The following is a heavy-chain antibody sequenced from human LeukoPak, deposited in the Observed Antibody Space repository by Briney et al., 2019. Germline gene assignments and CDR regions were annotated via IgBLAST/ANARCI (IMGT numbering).Heavy chain of an antibody. CDR3: ARAGGSGSYYDL. V-gene: IGHV3-21*01. J-gene: IGHJ5*02. Sequence: PGGSLRLSCAASGFTFSSYSMNWVRQAPGKGLGWVSSISSSSSYIYYADSVKGRFTISRDNAKNSLYLQMNSLRAEDTAVYYCARAGGSGSYYDLWGQGTLVTVSS. CDR1: GFTFSSYS. D-gene: IGHD3-10*01. CDR2: ISSSSSYI.